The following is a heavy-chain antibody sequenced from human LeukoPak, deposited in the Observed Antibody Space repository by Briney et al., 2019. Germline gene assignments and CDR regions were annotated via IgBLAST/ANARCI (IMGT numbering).Heavy chain of an antibody. CDR1: GYTFTGYY. J-gene: IGHJ4*02. CDR3: ARDVRYYYDSSGYLFDY. D-gene: IGHD3-22*01. V-gene: IGHV1-2*02. Sequence: ASVKVSCKASGYTFTGYYMHWVRQAPGQGLEWMGWINPNSGGTNYAQKFQGRVTMTRDTSISTAYMELSRLRSDNTAVYYCARDVRYYYDSSGYLFDYWGQGTLVTDSS. CDR2: INPNSGGT.